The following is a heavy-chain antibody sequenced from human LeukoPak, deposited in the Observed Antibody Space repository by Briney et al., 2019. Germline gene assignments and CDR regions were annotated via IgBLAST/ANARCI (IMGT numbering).Heavy chain of an antibody. Sequence: PGGSLRLSCAASGFTFDDYAMHWVRQAPGKGLEWVSGISWNSGSIGYADSVKGRFTISRDNAKNSLYLQMNSLRAEDTALYYCAKDLEYCSGGSCSLARCYGMDVWGQGTTVTVSS. J-gene: IGHJ6*02. CDR3: AKDLEYCSGGSCSLARCYGMDV. D-gene: IGHD2-15*01. CDR1: GFTFDDYA. CDR2: ISWNSGSI. V-gene: IGHV3-9*01.